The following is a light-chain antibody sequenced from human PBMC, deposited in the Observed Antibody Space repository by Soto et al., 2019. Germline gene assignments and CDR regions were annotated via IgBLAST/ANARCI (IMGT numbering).Light chain of an antibody. V-gene: IGKV3-11*01. J-gene: IGKJ3*01. CDR1: QSVSSY. CDR2: DAS. Sequence: EIVLTQSPATLSLSPGERATLSCRASQSVSSYLAWYQQKPGQAPRLLIYDASNRATGIPARFSGSGSGTDFTLTISSLEPEDFAVYYCQQRSNWPPIFTFGPGTKVDL. CDR3: QQRSNWPPIFT.